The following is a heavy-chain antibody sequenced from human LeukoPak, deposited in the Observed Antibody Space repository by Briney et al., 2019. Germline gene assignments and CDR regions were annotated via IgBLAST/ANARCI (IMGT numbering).Heavy chain of an antibody. D-gene: IGHD3-22*01. Sequence: SETLPLTCAVYGGPLSGYYWSWIRQPPGKGLEWIGEINHSGSANYNPSLKSRVTISVDMSKNQFSLKLSSVTAADTAVYYCARARGDYYDSSGYYSAFDYWGQGTLVTVSS. CDR2: INHSGSA. J-gene: IGHJ4*02. CDR1: GGPLSGYY. V-gene: IGHV4-34*01. CDR3: ARARGDYYDSSGYYSAFDY.